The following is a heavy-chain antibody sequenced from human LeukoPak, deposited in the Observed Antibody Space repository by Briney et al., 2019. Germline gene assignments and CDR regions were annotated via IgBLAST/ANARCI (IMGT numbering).Heavy chain of an antibody. V-gene: IGHV1-8*01. J-gene: IGHJ4*02. D-gene: IGHD3-9*01. CDR1: GYTFTSYD. Sequence: ASVKVSCKASGYTFTSYDINWVRQATGQGLEWMGWMNPNSGNTGYAQKFQGRVTMTRNTSISTAYMELSSLRSEDTAVYYCARGGVYYDILTGYQKLIPADYWGQGTLVTVSS. CDR3: ARGGVYYDILTGYQKLIPADY. CDR2: MNPNSGNT.